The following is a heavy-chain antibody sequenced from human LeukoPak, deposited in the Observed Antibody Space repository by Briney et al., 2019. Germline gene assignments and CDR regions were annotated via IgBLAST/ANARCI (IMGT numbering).Heavy chain of an antibody. CDR2: ISSSGYTI. CDR1: GFTFSSYE. J-gene: IGHJ4*02. V-gene: IGHV3-48*03. Sequence: PGGSLRLSCAASGFTFSSYEMNWVRQAPGKGLEWVSSISSSGYTICYIDSVKGRFTISRDNAKSSLYLQMNSLRAEDTAVYYCARFRHYYDSSGYYSFDYWGQGTLVTVSS. D-gene: IGHD3-22*01. CDR3: ARFRHYYDSSGYYSFDY.